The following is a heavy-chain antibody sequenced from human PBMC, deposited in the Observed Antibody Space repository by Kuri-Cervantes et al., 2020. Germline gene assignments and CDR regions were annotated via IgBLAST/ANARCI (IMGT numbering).Heavy chain of an antibody. J-gene: IGHJ4*02. V-gene: IGHV3-30*18. CDR2: ISYDGSNK. CDR3: AKDPGGGYSYGPPPHYFDY. CDR1: GFTFRSYS. D-gene: IGHD5-18*01. Sequence: GESLKISCAASGFTFRSYSMDWVRQAPGKGLEWVAVISYDGSNKYYADSVKGRFTISRDNSKNTLYLQMNSLRAEDTAVYYCAKDPGGGYSYGPPPHYFDYWGQGTLVTVSS.